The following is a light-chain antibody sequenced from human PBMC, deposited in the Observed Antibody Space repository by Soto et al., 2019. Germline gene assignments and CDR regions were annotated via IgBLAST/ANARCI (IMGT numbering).Light chain of an antibody. CDR1: ASNIGSNS. CDR2: GND. V-gene: IGLV1-44*01. J-gene: IGLJ1*01. Sequence: QSVLTQPRSASGTPGQSVTISCSGSASNIGSNSVNWYQHLPGAAPKLLIFGNDQRPSGVPDRFSGSKSGTSASLVISGLQYEDEADYYCAPWDDSLNSYVFGTGNKGTV. CDR3: APWDDSLNSYV.